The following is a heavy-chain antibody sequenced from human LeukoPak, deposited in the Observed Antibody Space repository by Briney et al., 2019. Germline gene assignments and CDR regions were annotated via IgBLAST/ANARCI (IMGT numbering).Heavy chain of an antibody. J-gene: IGHJ4*02. CDR1: GVSITSHY. V-gene: IGHV4-59*11. CDR2: IITAGTT. D-gene: IGHD6-13*01. CDR3: AGRRADSPWYGVFDY. Sequence: SQTLSLTCSVSGVSITSHYWSWNRPPPGKRRGWVGYIITAGTTTINPSLAGGVTLSVATSRAQFILSLTPVTAAATAIYSCAGRRADSPWYGVFDYSREGTPVTASS.